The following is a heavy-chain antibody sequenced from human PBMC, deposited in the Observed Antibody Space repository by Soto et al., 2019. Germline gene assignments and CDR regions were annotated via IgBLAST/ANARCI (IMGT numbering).Heavy chain of an antibody. J-gene: IGHJ4*02. D-gene: IGHD3-10*01. CDR1: GFTFSGYA. Sequence: EVQLLESGGGLVQPGGSLRLSCAASGFTFSGYAMSWVRQAPGKGLEWVSSITGSGGTTYYADSVKGRFSISRDNSKNVWFLQVNSLGAEDTAIYYCAKDRPNYYGSGWAYYKAGGDYWGQGTLVTVSS. CDR2: ITGSGGTT. CDR3: AKDRPNYYGSGWAYYKAGGDY. V-gene: IGHV3-23*01.